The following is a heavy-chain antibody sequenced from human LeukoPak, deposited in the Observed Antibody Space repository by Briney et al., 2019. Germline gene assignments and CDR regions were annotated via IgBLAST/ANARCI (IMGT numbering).Heavy chain of an antibody. CDR2: IKQDGSEK. CDR1: GFTFSSYW. J-gene: IGHJ5*02. D-gene: IGHD6-13*01. Sequence: GGSLRLSCAASGFTFSSYWMSWVRQAPGKGLEWVANIKQDGSEKYYVGSVKGRFTISRDNAKNSLYLQMNSLRTEDTAVYYCAREKWAVAAPNWFDPWGQGTLVTVSS. V-gene: IGHV3-7*03. CDR3: AREKWAVAAPNWFDP.